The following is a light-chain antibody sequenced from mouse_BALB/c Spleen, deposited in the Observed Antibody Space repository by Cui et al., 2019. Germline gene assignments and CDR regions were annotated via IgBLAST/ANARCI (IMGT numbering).Light chain of an antibody. CDR2: GTN. V-gene: IGLV1*01. Sequence: QAVVTPESALTTTPGETVTLTCRSSTGAVTTSNYANWVQEKPDHLFTGLIGGTNNRAPGVPARFSGSLIGDKAALTITGAQTEDEAMVQQPFWVFGGGTKLTVL. J-gene: IGLJ1*01. CDR3: PFWV. CDR1: TGAVTTSNY.